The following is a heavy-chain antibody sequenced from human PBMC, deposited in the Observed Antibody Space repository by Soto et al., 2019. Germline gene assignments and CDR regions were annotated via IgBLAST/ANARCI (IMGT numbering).Heavy chain of an antibody. D-gene: IGHD6-19*01. Sequence: QVQLVESGGGVVQPGRSLRLSCAASGFTFSSYGMHWVRQAPGKGLEWVAVISYDGSNKYYADSVKGRFTISRDNSKNTLYLQMNSRRGEDTAVYYCAKGSIAVARGGGDDAFDIWGQGTMVTVSS. J-gene: IGHJ3*02. CDR3: AKGSIAVARGGGDDAFDI. CDR2: ISYDGSNK. V-gene: IGHV3-30*18. CDR1: GFTFSSYG.